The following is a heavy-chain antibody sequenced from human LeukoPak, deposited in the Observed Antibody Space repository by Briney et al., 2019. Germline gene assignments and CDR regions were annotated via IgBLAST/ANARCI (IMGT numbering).Heavy chain of an antibody. J-gene: IGHJ3*02. CDR2: IYPGDSDT. CDR1: GYSFTSYW. CDR3: ARYCSGGSCYSGAFDI. D-gene: IGHD2-15*01. Sequence: GESLKISCKGSGYSFTSYWIGWVRQMPGKGLEWMGIIYPGDSDTRYSPSFQGQVTISADKSISTAYLQWSSLKASDTAMYYCARYCSGGSCYSGAFDIWGQGTMVTVSS. V-gene: IGHV5-51*01.